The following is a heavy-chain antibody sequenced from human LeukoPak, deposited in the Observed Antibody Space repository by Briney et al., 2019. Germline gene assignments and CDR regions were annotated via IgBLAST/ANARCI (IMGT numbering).Heavy chain of an antibody. CDR3: ARQPSGIYFDY. V-gene: IGHV4-39*01. J-gene: IGHJ4*02. Sequence: SETLSLTCTVSGGSISNSRYCWGWIRQPPGKGLEWIGDIYNSGSTYYNPPLKSRVTISVDTSKNQFSLKLSSVTAADTAVYYCARQPSGIYFDYWGQGTLVTVSS. CDR1: GGSISNSRYC. CDR2: IYNSGST.